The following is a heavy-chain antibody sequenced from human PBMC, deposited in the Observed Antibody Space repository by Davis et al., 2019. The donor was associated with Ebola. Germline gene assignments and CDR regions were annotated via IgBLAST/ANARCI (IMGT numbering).Heavy chain of an antibody. V-gene: IGHV3-23*01. Sequence: GESLKISCAASGFTFSSYAMSWVRQAPGKGLEWVSAISGSGGSTYYADSVKGRFTISRDNSKNTLYLQMNSLRAEDTAVYYCAQVYYGDSHLDYWGQGTLVTVSS. CDR1: GFTFSSYA. D-gene: IGHD4-17*01. CDR3: AQVYYGDSHLDY. J-gene: IGHJ4*02. CDR2: ISGSGGST.